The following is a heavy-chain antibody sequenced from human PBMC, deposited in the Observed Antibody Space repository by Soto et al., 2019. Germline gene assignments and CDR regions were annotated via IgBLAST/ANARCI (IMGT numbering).Heavy chain of an antibody. V-gene: IGHV1-18*01. CDR1: GYTFTSYG. Sequence: GASVKVSCKASGYTFTSYGISWVRQAPGQGLEWMVWISAYNGNTNYAQKLQGRVTMTTDTSTSTAYMELRSLRSDDTAVYYCARENCSGGSCYLSSWFDPWGQGTLVTVSS. CDR2: ISAYNGNT. J-gene: IGHJ5*02. D-gene: IGHD2-15*01. CDR3: ARENCSGGSCYLSSWFDP.